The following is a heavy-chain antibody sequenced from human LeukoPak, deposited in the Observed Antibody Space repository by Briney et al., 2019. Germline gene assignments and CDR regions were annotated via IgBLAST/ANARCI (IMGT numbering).Heavy chain of an antibody. CDR3: ARQLGYCADGTCYFDS. J-gene: IGHJ4*01. V-gene: IGHV3-69-1*01. D-gene: IGHD2-8*02. CDR2: LSSGRSP. CDR1: GFAISTYA. Sequence: GGSLRLSCAASGFAISTYAMAWVRQAPGKGLEWISSLSSGRSPSYSDSLEGRLTMSSDNARNTLYLQMDNLRGEDTAMYYCARQLGYCADGTCYFDSWGHGTQVTVSS.